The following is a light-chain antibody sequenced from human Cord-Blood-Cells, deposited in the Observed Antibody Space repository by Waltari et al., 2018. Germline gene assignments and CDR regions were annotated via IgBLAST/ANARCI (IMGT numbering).Light chain of an antibody. CDR1: SSDVGSYNL. J-gene: IGLJ1*01. Sequence: QSALTQPASVSGSPGQSITISCTGTSSDVGSYNLFSWYQQHPGKAPKLMIYEGSKRPSGVSNLFSGSKSGNTASLTISGLQAEDEADYYCCSYAGSSTYVFGTGTKVTVL. CDR2: EGS. CDR3: CSYAGSSTYV. V-gene: IGLV2-23*01.